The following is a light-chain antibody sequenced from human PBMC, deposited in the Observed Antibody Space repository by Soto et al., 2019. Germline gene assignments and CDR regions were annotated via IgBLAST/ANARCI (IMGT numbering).Light chain of an antibody. J-gene: IGKJ2*01. CDR2: KAS. Sequence: DIQMTQSPSTLSASIGDRVTISCRASQSIFLWLVWYQQKPGKAPKVLIYKASTLESGVPSRFNGTGSETEFTLTINGLQPDDFATYFCQQYKSFMYTFGQGTKVEIK. CDR1: QSIFLW. V-gene: IGKV1-5*03. CDR3: QQYKSFMYT.